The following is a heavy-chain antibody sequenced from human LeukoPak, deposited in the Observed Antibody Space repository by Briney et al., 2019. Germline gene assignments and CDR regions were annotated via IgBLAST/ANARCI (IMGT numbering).Heavy chain of an antibody. D-gene: IGHD2-15*01. CDR3: ARDNQGLEWWLPPRNWFDP. Sequence: PGGSLRLSCAASGFTFSSYWMSWVRQAPGKGLEWVANIKQDGSEKYYVDSVKGRFTISRDNAKNSLYLQMNSLRAEDTAVYYCARDNQGLEWWLPPRNWFDPWGQGTLVTVSS. V-gene: IGHV3-7*01. J-gene: IGHJ5*02. CDR2: IKQDGSEK. CDR1: GFTFSSYW.